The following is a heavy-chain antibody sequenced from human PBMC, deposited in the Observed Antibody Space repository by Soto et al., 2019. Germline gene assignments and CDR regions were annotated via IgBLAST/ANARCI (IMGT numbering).Heavy chain of an antibody. V-gene: IGHV3-23*01. CDR3: AKGESAAAGNVGYFDY. CDR2: ISGSGGST. D-gene: IGHD6-13*01. CDR1: GFTFSRYA. J-gene: IGHJ4*02. Sequence: ESGGGLVQPGGSLRLSCAASGFTFSRYAISWVRQAPGKGLEWVSAISGSGGSTYYADSVKGRFTISRDNSKNTLYLKMNSLRAEDTAVYYCAKGESAAAGNVGYFDYWGQGTLVTVSS.